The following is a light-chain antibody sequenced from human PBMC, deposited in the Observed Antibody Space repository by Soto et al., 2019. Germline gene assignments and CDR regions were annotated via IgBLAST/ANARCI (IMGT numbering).Light chain of an antibody. CDR3: QQSYTTVYT. CDR1: QTIGAN. V-gene: IGKV1-39*01. Sequence: DIQMTQSPSSLSASVGDRVTITCRASQTIGANLNWYRQKPGKAPTLLIYDATTLQSGVPSRFSGLGSGTDFTPTITSLQPEDFETYFCQQSYTTVYTFGLGTKVDIK. J-gene: IGKJ2*01. CDR2: DAT.